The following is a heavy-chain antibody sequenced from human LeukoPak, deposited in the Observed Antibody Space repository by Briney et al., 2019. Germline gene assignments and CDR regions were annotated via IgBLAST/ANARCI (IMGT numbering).Heavy chain of an antibody. V-gene: IGHV1-2*06. Sequence: ASVKVSCKASGYTFAGYYMHWVRQAPGQGLEWMGRINPNSGGINYAQKFQGRVTMTRDTSISTAYMELSRLRSDDTAVYYCAREHYSSGWYVLDFDYWGQGTLVTVSS. D-gene: IGHD6-19*01. CDR3: AREHYSSGWYVLDFDY. J-gene: IGHJ4*02. CDR2: INPNSGGI. CDR1: GYTFAGYY.